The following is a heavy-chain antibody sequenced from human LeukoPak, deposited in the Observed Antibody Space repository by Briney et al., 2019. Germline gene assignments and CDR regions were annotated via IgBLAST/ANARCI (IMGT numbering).Heavy chain of an antibody. CDR3: ARGIAAGGGNWFDP. CDR2: IWYDGSNK. J-gene: IGHJ5*02. CDR1: GFTFSSYG. D-gene: IGHD6-13*01. Sequence: GGSLRLSCAASGFTFSSYGMHWVRQAPGKGLEWVAVIWYDGSNKYYADSVKGRFTISRDNSKNTLYLQMNSLRAEDTAVYYCARGIAAGGGNWFDPWGQGTLVTVST. V-gene: IGHV3-33*01.